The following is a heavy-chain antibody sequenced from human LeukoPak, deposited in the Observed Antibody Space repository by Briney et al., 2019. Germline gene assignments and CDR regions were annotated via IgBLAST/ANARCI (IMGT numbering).Heavy chain of an antibody. Sequence: GASVKVSCKASGYTFTSYDINWVRQATGQGLEWMGWMNPNSGNTGYAQKFQGRVTITRNTSISTAYMELSSLRSEDTAVYYCARFGTPVTNNWFDPWGQGTLVTVSS. V-gene: IGHV1-8*03. D-gene: IGHD4-17*01. CDR2: MNPNSGNT. CDR3: ARFGTPVTNNWFDP. J-gene: IGHJ5*02. CDR1: GYTFTSYD.